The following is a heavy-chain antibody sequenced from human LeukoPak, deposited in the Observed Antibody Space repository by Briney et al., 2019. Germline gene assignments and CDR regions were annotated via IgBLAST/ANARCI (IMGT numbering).Heavy chain of an antibody. CDR1: GGSISSYY. V-gene: IGHV4-59*01. D-gene: IGHD2-2*02. Sequence: SETLSLTCTVSGGSISSYYWSWIRQPPGKGLEWIGYIYYSGSTNYNPSLKSRVTISVDTSKNQFSLKLSSVTAADTPVYYCARSPSRGIVVVPAAIVAFDIWGQGTMVTVSS. CDR3: ARSPSRGIVVVPAAIVAFDI. J-gene: IGHJ3*02. CDR2: IYYSGST.